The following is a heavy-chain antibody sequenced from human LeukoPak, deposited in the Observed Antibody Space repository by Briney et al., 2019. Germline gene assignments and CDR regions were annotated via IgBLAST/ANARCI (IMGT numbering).Heavy chain of an antibody. CDR2: ISGGST. V-gene: IGHV3-38-3*01. Sequence: GGSLRLSCEASGFTVSSNEMSWVRQAPGKGLEWVSSISGGSTYYADSKKGRFTISRDNSKNTLYLQMNSLRAEDTAVYYCAKGFRSAYFDYWGQGTLVTVSS. CDR3: AKGFRSAYFDY. J-gene: IGHJ4*02. CDR1: GFTVSSNE.